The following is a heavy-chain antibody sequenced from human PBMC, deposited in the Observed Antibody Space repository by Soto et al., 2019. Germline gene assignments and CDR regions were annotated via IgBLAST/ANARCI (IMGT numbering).Heavy chain of an antibody. D-gene: IGHD3-9*01. CDR2: IIPIFATA. CDR3: ARYGAAYYDILTGYYKGSWFDP. Sequence: QVQLVQSGAEVKKPGSSVKVSCKASGGSFSYYSFNWVRQAPGQGLEWMGGIIPIFATANYAQKFQDRVTITADASKRIAYMELSRLRSEETAVYYCARYGAAYYDILTGYYKGSWFDPWGQGTLVTVSS. J-gene: IGHJ5*02. CDR1: GGSFSYYS. V-gene: IGHV1-69*01.